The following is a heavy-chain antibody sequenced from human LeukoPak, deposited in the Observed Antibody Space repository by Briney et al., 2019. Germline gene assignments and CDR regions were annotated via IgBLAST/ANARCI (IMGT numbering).Heavy chain of an antibody. V-gene: IGHV3-74*01. CDR3: ARDTYYYDSSRGDWFDP. D-gene: IGHD3-22*01. CDR1: GFTFSSYW. J-gene: IGHJ5*02. Sequence: GGSLRLSCAAPGFTFSSYWMHWVRHAPGKGLVWVSRINSDGSSTDYADSVKGRFTISRDNAKNTLHLQMNSLRAEDTPVYYCARDTYYYDSSRGDWFDPWGQGTLVTVSS. CDR2: INSDGSST.